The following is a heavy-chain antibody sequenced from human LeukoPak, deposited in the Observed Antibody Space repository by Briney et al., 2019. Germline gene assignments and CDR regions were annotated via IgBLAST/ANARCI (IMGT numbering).Heavy chain of an antibody. CDR3: ASGQDYDILTGLFDY. CDR2: IIPIFGTA. CDR1: GGTFSSYA. D-gene: IGHD3-9*01. J-gene: IGHJ4*02. V-gene: IGHV1-69*13. Sequence: SVKVSCKASGGTFSSYAISWVRQAPGHGLEWMGGIIPIFGTANYAQKFQGRVTITADESTSTAYMELSSLRSEDTAVYYCASGQDYDILTGLFDYWGQGTLVTVSS.